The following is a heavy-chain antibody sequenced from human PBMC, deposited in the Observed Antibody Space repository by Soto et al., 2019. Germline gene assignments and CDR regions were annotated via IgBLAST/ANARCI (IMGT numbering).Heavy chain of an antibody. J-gene: IGHJ6*02. Sequence: QVQLVESGGGVVQPGRSLRLSCAASGFTFSDYGMHWVRQAPGKGLEWVTFISFDDGKDKFYSAPVRGRFTISRDNSKNPLSLQMNSLRTEDTAIYYCAKGTYGGSAPYDYGMDVWGQGTTVTVSS. D-gene: IGHD3-22*01. CDR2: ISFDDGKDK. CDR1: GFTFSDYG. CDR3: AKGTYGGSAPYDYGMDV. V-gene: IGHV3-30*18.